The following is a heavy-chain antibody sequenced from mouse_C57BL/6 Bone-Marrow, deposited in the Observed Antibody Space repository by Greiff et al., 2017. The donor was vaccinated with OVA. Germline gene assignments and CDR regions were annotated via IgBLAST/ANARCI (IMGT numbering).Heavy chain of an antibody. V-gene: IGHV5-17*01. D-gene: IGHD2-12*01. Sequence: EVMLVESGGGLVKPGGSLKLSCAASGFTFSDYGMHWVRQAPEKGLEWVAYISSGSSTIYYADTVKGRFTISSDNAKNTLFLQMTSLRSEDTAMYYCARDLRRVPYYAMDYWGQGTSVTVSS. J-gene: IGHJ4*01. CDR3: ARDLRRVPYYAMDY. CDR1: GFTFSDYG. CDR2: ISSGSSTI.